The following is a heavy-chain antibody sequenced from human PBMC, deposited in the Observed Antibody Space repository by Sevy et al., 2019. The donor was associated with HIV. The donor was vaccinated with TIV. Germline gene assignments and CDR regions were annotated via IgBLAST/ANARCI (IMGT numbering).Heavy chain of an antibody. Sequence: GGSLRLSCAASGFTFSKYSMSWVRQPPGKGLGWVSTLSFGCGEINHADSVKGRFTISRDNSKNSLYLQMNNLSAEDTAVYYCASVVCTKPHDYWGQGTLVTVSS. CDR2: LSFGCGEI. D-gene: IGHD2-8*02. V-gene: IGHV3-23*01. CDR1: GFTFSKYS. J-gene: IGHJ4*02. CDR3: ASVVCTKPHDY.